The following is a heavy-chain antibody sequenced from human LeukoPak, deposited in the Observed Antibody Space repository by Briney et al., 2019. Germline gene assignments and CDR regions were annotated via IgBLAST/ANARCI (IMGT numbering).Heavy chain of an antibody. Sequence: ASVKVSCKASGYTFINHYMHWVRQAPGQGLEWVGLINPTGDSTNYAQKFRGRVTMTRDASTSTVYMDLNSLTSEDTAVYYCAGEASGGYFDYWGQGTLVTVSS. CDR2: INPTGDST. CDR1: GYTFINHY. D-gene: IGHD4-23*01. CDR3: AGEASGGYFDY. J-gene: IGHJ4*02. V-gene: IGHV1-46*01.